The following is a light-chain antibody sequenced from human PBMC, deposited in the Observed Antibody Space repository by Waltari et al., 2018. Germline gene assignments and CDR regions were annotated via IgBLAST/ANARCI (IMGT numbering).Light chain of an antibody. V-gene: IGLV2-14*01. CDR1: TTDAGRYNY. CDR3: ASYIPGSTLV. CDR2: DVT. Sequence: QSALPQPASVAGSPGQSITSSCTGSTTDAGRYNYVSWYQQFPDRAPKLMIYDVTNPPSGVSNRFSGSKSANTASLTISGLQPEDEADYYCASYIPGSTLVFGGGTKLTVL. J-gene: IGLJ3*02.